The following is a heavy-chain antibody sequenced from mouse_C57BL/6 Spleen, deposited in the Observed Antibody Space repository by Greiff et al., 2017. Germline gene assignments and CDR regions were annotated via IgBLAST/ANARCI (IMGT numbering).Heavy chain of an antibody. J-gene: IGHJ1*03. CDR1: GFTFTDYY. D-gene: IGHD1-1*01. V-gene: IGHV7-3*01. Sequence: EVKLVESGGGLVQPGGSLSLSCAASGFTFTDYYMSWVRQPPGKALEWLGFIRNKANGYSTAYSASVKGRFTISRDNSQSILYLQMNALIAEDSATYYCARSHYYGSSYGYFDVWGTGTTVTVSS. CDR2: IRNKANGYST. CDR3: ARSHYYGSSYGYFDV.